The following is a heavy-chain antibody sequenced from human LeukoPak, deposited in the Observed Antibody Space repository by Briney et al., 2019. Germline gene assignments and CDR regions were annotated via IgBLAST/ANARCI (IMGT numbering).Heavy chain of an antibody. Sequence: GGSLRLSCATSGFTFDHHSMHWVRQPPGRGLEWVSLITWDSSRTHYSGSVEGRFTISRDNSKSSLYLQMDSLRTEDTALYYCAKNNAGGDYYHRWGQGTLVTVS. CDR3: AKNNAGGDYYHR. V-gene: IGHV3-43*01. J-gene: IGHJ4*02. CDR1: GFTFDHHS. CDR2: ITWDSSRT. D-gene: IGHD2-21*01.